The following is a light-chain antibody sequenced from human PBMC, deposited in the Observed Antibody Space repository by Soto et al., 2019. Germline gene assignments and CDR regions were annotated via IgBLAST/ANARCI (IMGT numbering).Light chain of an antibody. CDR1: QSVSTN. J-gene: IGKJ4*01. V-gene: IGKV3-15*01. Sequence: EVVVTQSPATQSVSPGERVTLSCRASQSVSTNLAWYQQKPGQAPRHLIYGASTRATDIPARFSGSGSGTEFTLTISSLQSEDLAVYYCQQYNNWPLTFGGGTKVEIK. CDR3: QQYNNWPLT. CDR2: GAS.